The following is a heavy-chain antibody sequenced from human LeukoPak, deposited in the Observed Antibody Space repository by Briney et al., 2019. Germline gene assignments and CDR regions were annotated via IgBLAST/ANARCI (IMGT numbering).Heavy chain of an antibody. J-gene: IGHJ4*02. D-gene: IGHD3-10*01. CDR3: ARDGVLLWFGELSYFDY. V-gene: IGHV3-7*03. CDR2: IKQDGSEK. Sequence: PGGSLRLSCAASGFTFSSYWMSWVRQAPGKGLEWVANIKQDGSEKYYVDSVKGRFTISRDNAKNSLYLQMNSLGAEDTAVYYCARDGVLLWFGELSYFDYWGQGTLVTVSS. CDR1: GFTFSSYW.